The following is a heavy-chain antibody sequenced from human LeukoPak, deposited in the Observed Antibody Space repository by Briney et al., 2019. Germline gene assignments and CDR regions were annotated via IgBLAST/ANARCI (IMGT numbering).Heavy chain of an antibody. CDR1: GYTFTSYG. D-gene: IGHD6-19*01. V-gene: IGHV1-18*01. CDR2: ISAYNGNT. J-gene: IGHJ2*01. Sequence: ASVKVSCKASGYTFTSYGISWVRQAPGQGLEWMGWISAYNGNTNYAQKLQGRVTMTTDTSTSTAYMELRSLRSDDTAVYYCARDKGIAVAGGVAYYWYFDLWGRGTLVTVSS. CDR3: ARDKGIAVAGGVAYYWYFDL.